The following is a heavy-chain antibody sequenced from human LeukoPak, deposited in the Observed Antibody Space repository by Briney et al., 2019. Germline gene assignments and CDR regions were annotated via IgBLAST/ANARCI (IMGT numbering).Heavy chain of an antibody. CDR2: IYDSGST. Sequence: PPETLSLTCTVSGGSISNYYWSWIRQPPGKGLEWIGYIYDSGSTNYNPSLKSRVTISVDTSKNQFSLKLSSVTAADTAVYYCAGHCSSSSCYGLDYWGQGTLVTVSS. V-gene: IGHV4-59*01. J-gene: IGHJ4*02. CDR3: AGHCSSSSCYGLDY. D-gene: IGHD2-2*01. CDR1: GGSISNYY.